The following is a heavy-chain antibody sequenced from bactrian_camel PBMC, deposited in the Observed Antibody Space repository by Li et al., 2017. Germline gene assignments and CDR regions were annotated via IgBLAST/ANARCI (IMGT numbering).Heavy chain of an antibody. CDR1: GLPDTYNC. Sequence: VQLVESGGRSVQAGGSLRLSCAASGLPDTYNCMGWFRQAPGKEREGVAAVHTGGSSTYYGDAVKGRFTISQEKSNNTVYLTMNNAQPEDTAMYYCAVVTYCRGESCCRLSELNRYSFWARGTQVTVS. J-gene: IGHJ6*01. CDR3: AVVTYCRGESCCRLSELNRYSF. CDR2: VHTGGSST. V-gene: IGHV3S40*01. D-gene: IGHD2*01.